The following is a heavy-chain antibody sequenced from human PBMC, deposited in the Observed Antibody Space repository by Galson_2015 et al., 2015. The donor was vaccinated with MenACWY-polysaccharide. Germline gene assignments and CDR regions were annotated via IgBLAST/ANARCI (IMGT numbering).Heavy chain of an antibody. CDR1: GYTFTTYA. CDR3: ARDPKQKPTVVPTGRFDY. J-gene: IGHJ4*02. CDR2: INTNTGNP. D-gene: IGHD4-23*01. Sequence: SVKVSCKASGYTFTTYAMNWVRQAPGQGLEWMGGINTNTGNPTYAQGFTGRFVFSLDASVSTAYLQISSLKAEDTAVYYCARDPKQKPTVVPTGRFDYWGQGTLVTVSS. V-gene: IGHV7-4-1*02.